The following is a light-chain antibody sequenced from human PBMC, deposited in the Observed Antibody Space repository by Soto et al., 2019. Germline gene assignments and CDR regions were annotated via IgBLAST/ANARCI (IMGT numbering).Light chain of an antibody. J-gene: IGLJ3*02. Sequence: QSALTQPASVSGSPGQSITISCTGTRSDVGSYTLVSWYQQHPGRAPKLLIYEDNKRPSGVSYRFSGSKSGNTASLTISGLQADDEADYYCCSYAGSSTSWVFGGGTKLTVL. V-gene: IGLV2-23*01. CDR2: EDN. CDR3: CSYAGSSTSWV. CDR1: RSDVGSYTL.